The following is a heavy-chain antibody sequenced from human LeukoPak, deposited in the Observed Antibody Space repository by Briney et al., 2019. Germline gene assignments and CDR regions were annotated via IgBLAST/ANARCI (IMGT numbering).Heavy chain of an antibody. D-gene: IGHD3-16*01. Sequence: GGSLRLSCAASGFTFSTYAMSWVRQAPGKGLEWVSGISGSGDSTNYADSVKGRFTISRDNSKNTQYLQMNSLRAEDTAVYYCTRGSYNPFDYWGQGTLVTVSS. CDR2: ISGSGDST. CDR1: GFTFSTYA. J-gene: IGHJ4*02. V-gene: IGHV3-23*01. CDR3: TRGSYNPFDY.